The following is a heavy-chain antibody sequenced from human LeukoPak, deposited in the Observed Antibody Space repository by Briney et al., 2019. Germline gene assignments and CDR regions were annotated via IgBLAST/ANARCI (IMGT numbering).Heavy chain of an antibody. CDR2: INSDASNT. V-gene: IGHV3-74*01. CDR3: ANDKSFHMDV. CDR1: GFTFRMYW. J-gene: IGHJ6*02. Sequence: GGSLRLSCVASGFTFRMYWMHWVRQVPGKGLVRVSRINSDASNTTYADSVKGRFTISRDNAKNTLYLQMNNLRAEDTAVYYCANDKSFHMDVWGQGTTVTVSS. D-gene: IGHD1-1*01.